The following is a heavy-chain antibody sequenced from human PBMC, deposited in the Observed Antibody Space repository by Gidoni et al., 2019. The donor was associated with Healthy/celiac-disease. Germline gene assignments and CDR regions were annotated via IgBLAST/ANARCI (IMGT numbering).Heavy chain of an antibody. CDR3: AKDRADYYDSSGYLYYFDY. CDR2: ISYDGSNK. V-gene: IGHV3-30*18. CDR1: GSTSSSYG. D-gene: IGHD3-22*01. J-gene: IGHJ4*02. Sequence: QVQLVESGGGVVQPGRSLRLSCAAAGSTSSSYGMNWVRQAQGKGLGWVAVISYDGSNKYYADSVKGRFTISRDNSKNTLYLQMNSLRAEDTAVYYCAKDRADYYDSSGYLYYFDYWGQGTLVTVSS.